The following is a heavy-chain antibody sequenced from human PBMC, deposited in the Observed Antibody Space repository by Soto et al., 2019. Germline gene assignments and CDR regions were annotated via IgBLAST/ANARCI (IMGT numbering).Heavy chain of an antibody. CDR2: SSSNSAYI. V-gene: IGHV3-21*01. J-gene: IGHJ5*02. CDR3: TRDASRDSSARAWFDP. CDR1: GFTFRSFT. D-gene: IGHD6-13*01. Sequence: GGSLRLSCAASGFTFRSFTINWVRQAPGKGLEWVSTSSSNSAYIYYADALRGRFTNSRDNAKNSLHLQMNSLRAEDTAVYYCTRDASRDSSARAWFDPWGPGTLGTVCS.